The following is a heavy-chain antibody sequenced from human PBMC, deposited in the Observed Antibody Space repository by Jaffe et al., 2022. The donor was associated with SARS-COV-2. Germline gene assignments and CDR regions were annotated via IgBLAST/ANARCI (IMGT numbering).Heavy chain of an antibody. CDR3: ARDDYYGD. D-gene: IGHD3-22*01. J-gene: IGHJ4*02. Sequence: EVQLVESGGGLVQPGGSLRLSCAASGFTFSSYWMSWVRQAPGKGLEWVANIKEDGSEKYYVDSVKGRFTISRDNAMKSLYLQMSSLRDEDTAVYYCARDDYYGDWGQGTLVTVSS. V-gene: IGHV3-7*01. CDR2: IKEDGSEK. CDR1: GFTFSSYW.